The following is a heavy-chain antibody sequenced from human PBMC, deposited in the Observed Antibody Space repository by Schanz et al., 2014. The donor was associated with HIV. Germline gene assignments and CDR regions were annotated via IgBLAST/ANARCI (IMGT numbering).Heavy chain of an antibody. Sequence: QVQLVQSGAEVKKPGASVKVSCKASGYTFTASYIHWVRQAPGQGPEWMGWIDPKIGGTQLAQKFQGRVTMTRDSSTNTAYLEVSSLRSDDTAVYYCAREGTAARQFYYYGMDVWGQGTTVTVSS. D-gene: IGHD6-6*01. CDR3: AREGTAARQFYYYGMDV. CDR2: IDPKIGGT. V-gene: IGHV1-2*02. CDR1: GYTFTASY. J-gene: IGHJ6*02.